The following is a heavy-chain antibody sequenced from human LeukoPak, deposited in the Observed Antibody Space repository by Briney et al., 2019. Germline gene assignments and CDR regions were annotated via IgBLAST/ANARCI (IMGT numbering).Heavy chain of an antibody. CDR2: TYYRSKWYN. D-gene: IGHD1-26*01. V-gene: IGHV6-1*01. CDR3: AREPIREWELSPRSPFDY. CDR1: GDSVSSNSAA. J-gene: IGHJ4*02. Sequence: SQTLSLTCAISGDSVSSNSAAWNWIRQSPSRGLEWLGRTYYRSKWYNDYAVSVKSRITINPDTSKNQFSLQLNSVTPEDTAVYYCAREPIREWELSPRSPFDYWGQGTLVTVSS.